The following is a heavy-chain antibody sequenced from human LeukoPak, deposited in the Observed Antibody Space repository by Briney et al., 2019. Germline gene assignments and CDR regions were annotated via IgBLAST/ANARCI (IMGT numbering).Heavy chain of an antibody. CDR2: ISYSGST. Sequence: PSETLSLTCTVSGGSISSYYWSWIRQPPGKGLEWIGYISYSGSTNFNPSLKSRLTISVDTSKNQFSLKLSSVTAADTAVYYCARAGPYSSGWQYVDYWGQGTLVTVSS. V-gene: IGHV4-59*01. D-gene: IGHD6-19*01. J-gene: IGHJ4*02. CDR1: GGSISSYY. CDR3: ARAGPYSSGWQYVDY.